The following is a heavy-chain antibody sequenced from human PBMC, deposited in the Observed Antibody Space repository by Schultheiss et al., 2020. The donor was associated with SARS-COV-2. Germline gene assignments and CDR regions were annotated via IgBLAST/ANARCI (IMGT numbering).Heavy chain of an antibody. V-gene: IGHV3-21*01. CDR1: GFTFSSYS. J-gene: IGHJ4*02. Sequence: GGSLRLSCAASGFTFSSYSMNWVRQAPGKGLEWVSSISSASNYIYYSDSLKGRFTISRDNGERSLYLQMNNLRAEDTAVYYCARALGFDYWGQGTLVTVSS. CDR3: ARALGFDY. D-gene: IGHD3-16*01. CDR2: ISSASNYI.